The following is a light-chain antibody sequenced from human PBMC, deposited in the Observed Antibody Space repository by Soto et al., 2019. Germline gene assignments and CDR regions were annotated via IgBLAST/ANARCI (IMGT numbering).Light chain of an antibody. CDR3: QQYENLRT. CDR2: DAS. CDR1: QAINSA. Sequence: IQLTQSGSSLSAATVDRVTITFRASQAINSALAWYRQKPGKAPDLLIYDASNLEAGVPSRFRGSGSGTDFTFPISRLQPEDIATYYWQQYENLRTIGQGTRLEIK. J-gene: IGKJ5*01. V-gene: IGKV1-33*01.